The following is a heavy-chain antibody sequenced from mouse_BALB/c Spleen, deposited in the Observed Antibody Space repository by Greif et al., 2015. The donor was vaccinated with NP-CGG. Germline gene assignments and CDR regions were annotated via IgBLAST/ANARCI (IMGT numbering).Heavy chain of an antibody. CDR1: GFNIKDTY. CDR3: ARFHYYGYDY. V-gene: IGHV14-3*02. CDR2: IDPANGNT. Sequence: EVQVVESGAELVKPGASVKLSCTASGFNIKDTYMHWVKQRPEQGLEWIGRIDPANGNTKYDPKFQGKATITADTSSNTAYLQLSSLTSEDTAVYYCARFHYYGYDYWGQGTTLTVSS. D-gene: IGHD1-2*01. J-gene: IGHJ2*01.